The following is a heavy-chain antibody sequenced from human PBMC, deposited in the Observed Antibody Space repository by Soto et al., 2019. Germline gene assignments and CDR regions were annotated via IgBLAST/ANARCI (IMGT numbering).Heavy chain of an antibody. CDR3: ARVGGSGWFDAFDI. CDR1: GFTFRTYA. Sequence: PGGSLRLSCAASGFTFRTYALSWVRQAPGKGLDWVSVISGSGGSTDYAGSVKGRFTISRDNSKNALYLQMNSLRAEDTALYYCARVGGSGWFDAFDIWGQGTMVTV. D-gene: IGHD6-19*01. V-gene: IGHV3-23*01. CDR2: ISGSGGST. J-gene: IGHJ3*02.